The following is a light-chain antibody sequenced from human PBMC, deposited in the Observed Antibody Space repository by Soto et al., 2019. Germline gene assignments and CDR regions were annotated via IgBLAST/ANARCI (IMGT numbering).Light chain of an antibody. CDR1: SGHSSYI. V-gene: IGLV4-60*02. CDR2: LEGIGSY. J-gene: IGLJ3*02. CDR3: VTWDSNTWV. Sequence: QAVLTQSSSASASLGSSVKLTCSLSSGHSSYIIAWHQQQPGKAPRCLMKLEGIGSYNKGSGVPDRFSGSSSGADRCLTISILQFEAEDDYYCVTWDSNTWVFDGGTKVTVL.